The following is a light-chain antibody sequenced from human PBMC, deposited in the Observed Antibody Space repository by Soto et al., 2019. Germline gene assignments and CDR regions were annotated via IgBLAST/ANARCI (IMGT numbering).Light chain of an antibody. CDR2: DAS. CDR3: QQYNSYSMT. J-gene: IGKJ1*01. V-gene: IGKV1-5*01. CDR1: QSISSW. Sequence: DLQMTQSPSTLSASVGDRVTITCRASQSISSWLAWYQQKPGKAPKLLIYDASSLESGVPSRFSGSGSGTEFTLTISSLQPDDFATYYCQQYNSYSMTFGQGTKV.